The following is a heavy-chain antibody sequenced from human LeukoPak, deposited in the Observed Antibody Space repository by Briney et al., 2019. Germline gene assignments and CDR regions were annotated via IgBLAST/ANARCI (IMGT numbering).Heavy chain of an antibody. J-gene: IGHJ4*02. CDR3: ARRAARPERYFDY. D-gene: IGHD6-6*01. CDR1: GGSISSSSYY. V-gene: IGHV4-39*01. CDR2: IYYSGST. Sequence: PSETLSLTCTVSGGSISSSSYYWVWIRQPRGKGLEWIGSIYYSGSTYYNPSLKSRVTISVDTSKNQFSLKLSSVTAADTAVYYCARRAARPERYFDYWGQGTLVTVSS.